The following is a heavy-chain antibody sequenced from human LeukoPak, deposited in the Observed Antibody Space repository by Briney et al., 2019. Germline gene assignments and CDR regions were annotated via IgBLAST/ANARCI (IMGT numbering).Heavy chain of an antibody. CDR1: GGSFSGYY. J-gene: IGHJ4*02. CDR2: INHSGST. CDR3: ARRAVGHHYDSSGYSRPSVGNDY. Sequence: SETLSLTCAVYGGSFSGYYWSWIRQPPGKGLEWIGEINHSGSTNYNPSLKSRVTISVDTSKNQFSLKLSSVTAADTAVYYCARRAVGHHYDSSGYSRPSVGNDYWGQGTLVTVSS. V-gene: IGHV4-34*01. D-gene: IGHD3-22*01.